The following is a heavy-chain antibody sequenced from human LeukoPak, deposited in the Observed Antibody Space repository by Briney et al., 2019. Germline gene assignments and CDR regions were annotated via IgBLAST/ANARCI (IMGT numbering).Heavy chain of an antibody. CDR3: AREVVVTAMGANWFDP. J-gene: IGHJ5*02. Sequence: PGGSLRLSCAASGFTFSSYGMHWVRQAPGKGLEWVAVISYDGSNKYYADSVKGRFTISRDNAKNSLYLQMNSLRAEDTAVYYCAREVVVTAMGANWFDPWGQGTLVTVSS. V-gene: IGHV3-30*12. CDR1: GFTFSSYG. D-gene: IGHD2-21*02. CDR2: ISYDGSNK.